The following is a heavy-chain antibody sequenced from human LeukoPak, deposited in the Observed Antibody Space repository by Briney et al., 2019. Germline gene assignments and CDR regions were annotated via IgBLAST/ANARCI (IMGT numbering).Heavy chain of an antibody. Sequence: ASVKVSCKASGYTFTSYGISWVRQAPGQGLEWMGWISAYNGNTNYAQKLQGRVTMTTDTSTSTAYMELRSLRSDDTAVYYCARDRPSCTGGVCYTMAFGYFDYWGQGTLVTVSS. D-gene: IGHD2-8*02. CDR2: ISAYNGNT. CDR1: GYTFTSYG. CDR3: ARDRPSCTGGVCYTMAFGYFDY. J-gene: IGHJ4*02. V-gene: IGHV1-18*01.